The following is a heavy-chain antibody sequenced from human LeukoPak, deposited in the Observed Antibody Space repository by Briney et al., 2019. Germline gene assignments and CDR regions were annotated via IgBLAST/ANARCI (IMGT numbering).Heavy chain of an antibody. CDR3: ATGYLGFGELLDYYYYMDV. J-gene: IGHJ6*03. Sequence: ASVKVSCKVSGYTLTELSMHWVRQAPGKGLEWMGGFDPEDGETIYAQKFQGRVTMTEDTSTDTAYMGLSSLRSEDTAVYYCATGYLGFGELLDYYYYMDVWGKGTTVTVSS. CDR2: FDPEDGET. V-gene: IGHV1-24*01. CDR1: GYTLTELS. D-gene: IGHD3-10*01.